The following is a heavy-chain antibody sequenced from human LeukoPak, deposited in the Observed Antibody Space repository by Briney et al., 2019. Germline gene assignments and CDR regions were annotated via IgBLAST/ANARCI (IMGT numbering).Heavy chain of an antibody. CDR3: ARDLPTRGWSLKHYYYYGMDV. Sequence: PSETLSLTCAVYGGSFSGYYWSWIRQPPGKGLEWIGEINHSGSTNYNPSLKSRVTMSVDTSKNQFSLKLSSVTAADTAVYYCARDLPTRGWSLKHYYYYGMDVWGQGTTVTVSS. J-gene: IGHJ6*02. CDR1: GGSFSGYY. D-gene: IGHD6-19*01. CDR2: INHSGST. V-gene: IGHV4-34*01.